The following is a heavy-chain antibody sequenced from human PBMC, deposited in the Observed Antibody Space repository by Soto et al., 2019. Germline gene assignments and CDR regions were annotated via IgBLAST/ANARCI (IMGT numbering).Heavy chain of an antibody. CDR1: GFSFSSYA. Sequence: VQLLESGGGLVQPGGSLRLSCAASGFSFSSYAMVWVRQAPGKGLEWVSVISARGGSSYFADSVKGRFTISRDNSKNVLSLEMNSLRAEDTAIYFCAKGSIEYSASVDKWGQGTRVLVSS. V-gene: IGHV3-23*01. J-gene: IGHJ4*02. CDR2: ISARGGSS. CDR3: AKGSIEYSASVDK. D-gene: IGHD5-12*01.